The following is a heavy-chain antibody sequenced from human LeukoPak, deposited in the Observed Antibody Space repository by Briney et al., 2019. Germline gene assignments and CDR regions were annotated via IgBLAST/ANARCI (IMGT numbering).Heavy chain of an antibody. Sequence: PGGSLRLSCAASGFTFSSYGMHWVRQAPGKGLEWVAVIWYDGSNKYYADSVKGRFTISRDNSKNTLYLQMNSLRAEDTAVYYCAKVMYSSSWDQMDVWGKGTTVSVSS. D-gene: IGHD2-2*01. J-gene: IGHJ6*04. CDR3: AKVMYSSSWDQMDV. CDR1: GFTFSSYG. V-gene: IGHV3-33*06. CDR2: IWYDGSNK.